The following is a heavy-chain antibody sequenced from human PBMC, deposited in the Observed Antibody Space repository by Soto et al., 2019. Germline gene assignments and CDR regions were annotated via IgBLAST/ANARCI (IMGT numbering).Heavy chain of an antibody. Sequence: SETLSLTCTVSGDSISSGGSYWTWIRQHPGKGLEWIGYTYYIGSPYYNPSLQSRVTISVDTSKNQVSLKLSSVTAADTAVYYCARAGGTVAAINFYGLDVWGQGTTVTVSS. D-gene: IGHD1-26*01. V-gene: IGHV4-31*03. CDR3: ARAGGTVAAINFYGLDV. CDR1: GDSISSGGSY. J-gene: IGHJ6*02. CDR2: TYYIGSP.